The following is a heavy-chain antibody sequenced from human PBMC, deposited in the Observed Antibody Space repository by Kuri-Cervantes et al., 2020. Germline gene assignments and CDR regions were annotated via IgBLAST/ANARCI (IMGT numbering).Heavy chain of an antibody. CDR2: INWNGGST. CDR3: ARHSSGSYGPFHAFDI. Sequence: GESLKISCAASGFTFSNYVMSWVRQAPGKGLEWVSGINWNGGSTGYADSVKGRFTISRDNAKNSLYLQMNSLRAEDTAVYYCARHSSGSYGPFHAFDIWGQGTMVTVSS. D-gene: IGHD1-26*01. V-gene: IGHV3-20*04. CDR1: GFTFSNYV. J-gene: IGHJ3*02.